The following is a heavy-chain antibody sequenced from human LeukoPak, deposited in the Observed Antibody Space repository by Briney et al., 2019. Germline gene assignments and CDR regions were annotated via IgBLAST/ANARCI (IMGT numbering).Heavy chain of an antibody. V-gene: IGHV3-48*04. D-gene: IGHD1-1*01. J-gene: IGHJ4*02. CDR2: IGIDSGNT. Sequence: GGSLRLSCTASGFPFNEYSMNWVRQAPGKGLEWIAYIGIDSGNTWYADSVKGRFTISADSAKNSVSLQMSSLRVEDTAMYYCARDHNYAFDNWGQGTLVSVSS. CDR3: ARDHNYAFDN. CDR1: GFPFNEYS.